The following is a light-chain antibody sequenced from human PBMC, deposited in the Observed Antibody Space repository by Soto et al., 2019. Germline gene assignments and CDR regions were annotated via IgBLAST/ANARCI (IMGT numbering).Light chain of an antibody. CDR3: TSYTTTSTLGVV. CDR2: DVS. Sequence: QSALTQPASVSGSPGQSITISCTGTSSDVGGYNNVSWYQQHPGKAPKLVIYDVSNRPSGVSNRFSGSKSDNTASLTISGLRAEDEADYYCTSYTTTSTLGVVFGGGTKLTVL. J-gene: IGLJ3*02. V-gene: IGLV2-14*03. CDR1: SSDVGGYNN.